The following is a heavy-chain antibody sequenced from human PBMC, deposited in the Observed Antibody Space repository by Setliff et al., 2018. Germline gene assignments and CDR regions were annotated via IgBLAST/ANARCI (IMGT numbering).Heavy chain of an antibody. Sequence: KPSETLSLTCTVSGYSISSGYYWGWIRQPPGKGLEWIGSIYHSGSTYYNPSLKSRVTISVDTSKNQFSLKLSSVTAADTAVYYCARLWISYESNTYFYPKYFDFWGQGTLVTVSS. J-gene: IGHJ4*02. D-gene: IGHD3-22*01. CDR2: IYHSGST. CDR3: ARLWISYESNTYFYPKYFDF. CDR1: GYSISSGYY. V-gene: IGHV4-38-2*02.